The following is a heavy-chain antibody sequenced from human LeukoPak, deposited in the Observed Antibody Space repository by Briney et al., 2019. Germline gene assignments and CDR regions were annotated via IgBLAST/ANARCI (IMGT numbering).Heavy chain of an antibody. J-gene: IGHJ4*02. V-gene: IGHV3-23*01. CDR2: ISGSGGST. CDR1: GFTFSSYA. Sequence: GGSLRLSCAASGFTFSSYAMSWVRQAPGKGLEWVSAISGSGGSTYYADSVKGRFTVSRDNSKNTLYLQMNSLRAEDTAVYYCAKGRGVSSGYYLNWGQGTLVTVSS. CDR3: AKGRGVSSGYYLN. D-gene: IGHD3-22*01.